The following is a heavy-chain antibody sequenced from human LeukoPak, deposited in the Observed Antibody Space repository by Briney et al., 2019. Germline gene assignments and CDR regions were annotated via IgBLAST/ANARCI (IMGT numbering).Heavy chain of an antibody. J-gene: IGHJ6*02. V-gene: IGHV3-48*02. CDR3: ARVSSVRYSSANRGYGMCV. D-gene: IGHD6-25*01. Sequence: GGSLSLSCAASGFPFSSYSMIWVRQAPWKGQEWVSYISRSTRTLYYGDSVKGRFTISSDNDKISLDLQMNSLRDEDTAVYDGARVSSVRYSSANRGYGMCVWGQVTTVTVAS. CDR1: GFPFSSYS. CDR2: ISRSTRTL.